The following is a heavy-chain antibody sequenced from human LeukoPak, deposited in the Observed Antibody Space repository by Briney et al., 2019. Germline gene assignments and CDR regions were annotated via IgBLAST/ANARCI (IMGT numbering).Heavy chain of an antibody. V-gene: IGHV3-23*01. Sequence: GGSLRLSCAASGFTFSSYAMSWVRQAPGKGLEWVSAISGSGGNAYYADSVKGRFTISRDNSKNTLYLQMNSLRAEDTAAYYCAKGLGSSGWESFDYWGQGTLVTVSS. D-gene: IGHD6-19*01. J-gene: IGHJ4*02. CDR1: GFTFSSYA. CDR2: ISGSGGNA. CDR3: AKGLGSSGWESFDY.